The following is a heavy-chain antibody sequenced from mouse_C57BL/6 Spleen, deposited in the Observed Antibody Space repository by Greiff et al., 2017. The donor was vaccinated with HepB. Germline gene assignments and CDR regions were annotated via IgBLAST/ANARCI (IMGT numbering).Heavy chain of an antibody. CDR1: GYTFTDYY. Sequence: QVQLKQSGAELVRPGASVKLSCKASGYTFTDYYINWVKQRPGQGLEWIARIYPGSGNTYYNEKFKGKATLTAEKSSSTAYMQLSSLTSEDSAVYFCARCGLRWYFDVWGTGTTVTVSS. J-gene: IGHJ1*03. CDR3: ARCGLRWYFDV. V-gene: IGHV1-76*01. CDR2: IYPGSGNT. D-gene: IGHD2-4*01.